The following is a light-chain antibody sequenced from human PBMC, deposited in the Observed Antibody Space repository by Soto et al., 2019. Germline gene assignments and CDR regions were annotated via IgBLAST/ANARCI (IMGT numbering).Light chain of an antibody. CDR1: SSNVGSYKL. J-gene: IGLJ1*01. CDR3: CSSGGSPKYV. CDR2: EVN. V-gene: IGLV2-23*02. Sequence: QSVLTQPASVSGSPGQSITISCTGTSSNVGSYKLVSWYQQHPGKAPKLMIFEVNKRPSGVSNRFSGSKSGNTASLTISGLKVEDEADYYCCSSGGSPKYVFGNATKVTV.